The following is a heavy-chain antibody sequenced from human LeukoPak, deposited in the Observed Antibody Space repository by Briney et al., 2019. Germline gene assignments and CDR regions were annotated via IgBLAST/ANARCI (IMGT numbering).Heavy chain of an antibody. J-gene: IGHJ4*02. CDR2: IYYSGSI. D-gene: IGHD6-13*01. CDR1: GYSISSSNW. Sequence: SETLSLTCAVSGYSISSSNWWGWIRQPPGKGLEWIGYIYYSGSIYYNPSLKSRVTMSVDTSKNQFSLKLSSVTAVDTAVYYCARGGPVAAAGPDYWGQGTLVTVSS. V-gene: IGHV4-28*05. CDR3: ARGGPVAAAGPDY.